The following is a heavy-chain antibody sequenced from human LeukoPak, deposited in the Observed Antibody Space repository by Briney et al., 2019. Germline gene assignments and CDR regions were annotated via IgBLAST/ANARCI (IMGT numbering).Heavy chain of an antibody. D-gene: IGHD6-13*01. CDR2: INPNSGGT. CDR1: GYTFTGYY. Sequence: ASVKVSCKASGYTFTGYYMHWVRQAPGQGLEWMGWINPNSGGTNYAQKFQGRVTMTRDTSISTAYMELRSLRSDDTAVYYCARYSAAGRTYYFDYWGQGTLVTVSS. J-gene: IGHJ4*02. V-gene: IGHV1-2*02. CDR3: ARYSAAGRTYYFDY.